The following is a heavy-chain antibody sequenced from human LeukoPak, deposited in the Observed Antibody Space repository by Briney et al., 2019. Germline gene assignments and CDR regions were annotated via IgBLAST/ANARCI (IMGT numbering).Heavy chain of an antibody. Sequence: SETLSLTCTVSGGSISSYYWSWIRQPAGKGLEWIGRIYTSGSTNYNPSLKSRVTMSVDTSKNQFSLKLSSVTAADTAVYYCARGTVPSHYYYGMDVWGQGTTVTVSS. CDR2: IYTSGST. D-gene: IGHD1-1*01. J-gene: IGHJ6*02. CDR1: GGSISSYY. CDR3: ARGTVPSHYYYGMDV. V-gene: IGHV4-4*07.